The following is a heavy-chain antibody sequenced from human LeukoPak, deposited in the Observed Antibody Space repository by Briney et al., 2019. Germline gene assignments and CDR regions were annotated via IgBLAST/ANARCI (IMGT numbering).Heavy chain of an antibody. J-gene: IGHJ4*02. CDR2: IYYSGST. CDR1: GGSISSSSYY. CDR3: ARGRDGYSYY. V-gene: IGHV4-61*01. D-gene: IGHD5-24*01. Sequence: SETLSLTCTVSGGSISSSSYYWSWIRQPPGKGLEWIGYIYYSGSTNYNPSLKSRVTISVDTSKNQFSLKLSSVTAADTAVYYCARGRDGYSYYWGQGTLVTVSS.